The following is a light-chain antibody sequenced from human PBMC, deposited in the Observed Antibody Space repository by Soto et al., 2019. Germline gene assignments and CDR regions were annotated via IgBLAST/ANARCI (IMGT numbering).Light chain of an antibody. J-gene: IGLJ1*01. Sequence: QSVLTQPASVSGSPGQSITISCTGPSSDVGGYKHVSWCQQYPGKAPKLLISEVSHRPSGVSIRFSGSRSGNTASLTISGLQAEDEADYYCSSYTSSRAQVFGSGTKLTVL. CDR1: SSDVGGYKH. CDR2: EVS. CDR3: SSYTSSRAQV. V-gene: IGLV2-14*01.